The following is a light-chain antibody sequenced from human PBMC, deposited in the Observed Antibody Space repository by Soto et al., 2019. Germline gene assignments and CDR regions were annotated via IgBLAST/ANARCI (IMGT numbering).Light chain of an antibody. CDR2: AAS. CDR1: QSISSY. CDR3: QQYNNWPPIT. Sequence: DIQITRTPSSLSAPVGDRVTNPCPASQSISSYLNWYQKKPGKAPKLLXYAASSLQGGVPSRFSGSGSGTDLTLTISSLQPEDFAAYYCQQYNNWPPITFGQGTRLEI. J-gene: IGKJ5*01. V-gene: IGKV1-39*01.